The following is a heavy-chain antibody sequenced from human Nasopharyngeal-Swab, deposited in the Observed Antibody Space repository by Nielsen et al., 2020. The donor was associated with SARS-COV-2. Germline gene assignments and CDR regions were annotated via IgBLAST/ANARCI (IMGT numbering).Heavy chain of an antibody. V-gene: IGHV3-48*04. J-gene: IGHJ4*02. D-gene: IGHD6-13*01. CDR1: GSTFSSYS. Sequence: GESLKISCAASGSTFSSYSMSWVRQAPGKWLDWVSYISSRGSTLYYAYSVKCRFTISRANAKNSLYLHMNSLRAEDTSVYYCARDVGLGIRPAANWGQGTLVTVSS. CDR2: ISSRGSTL. CDR3: ARDVGLGIRPAAN.